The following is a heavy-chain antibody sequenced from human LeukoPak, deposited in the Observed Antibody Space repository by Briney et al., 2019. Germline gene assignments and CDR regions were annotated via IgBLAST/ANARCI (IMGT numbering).Heavy chain of an antibody. J-gene: IGHJ5*02. CDR3: EAYGSGSYQSPAWFDP. Sequence: AGGSLRLSCAASGFTFDDYGMSWVRQAPGKGLEWVTGINWRGGSTGCADSVKGRFTIPRDNAKNSVYLQINCLRAEHTALYQCEAYGSGSYQSPAWFDPWGQGTLVTVSS. V-gene: IGHV3-20*01. D-gene: IGHD3-10*01. CDR2: INWRGGST. CDR1: GFTFDDYG.